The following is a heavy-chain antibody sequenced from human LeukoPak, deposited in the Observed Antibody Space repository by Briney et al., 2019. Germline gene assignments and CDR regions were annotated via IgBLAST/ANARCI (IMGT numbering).Heavy chain of an antibody. D-gene: IGHD3-22*01. CDR1: GYSFTTYW. J-gene: IGHJ4*02. Sequence: ASVKVSCKASGYSFTTYWIGWVRQMPGKGLEWMGIIYPGDSDTRYSPSFQGQVTISADKSISTAYLQWSSLKASDTAMYYRARQYYDSSGYLDYWGQGTLVTVSS. V-gene: IGHV5-51*01. CDR2: IYPGDSDT. CDR3: ARQYYDSSGYLDY.